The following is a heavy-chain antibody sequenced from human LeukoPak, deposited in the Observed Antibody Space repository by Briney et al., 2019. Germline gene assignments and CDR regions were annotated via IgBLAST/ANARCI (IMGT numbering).Heavy chain of an antibody. CDR2: INPNSGGT. CDR3: AVSGYSSSWPTEDFDY. V-gene: IGHV1-2*02. J-gene: IGHJ4*02. D-gene: IGHD6-13*01. CDR1: GYTFTGYY. Sequence: ASVKVSCKASGYTFTGYYMHWARQAPGQGLEWMGWINPNSGGTNYAQKLQGRVTMTRDTSISTAYMELSRLRSDDTAVYYCAVSGYSSSWPTEDFDYWGQGTLVTVSS.